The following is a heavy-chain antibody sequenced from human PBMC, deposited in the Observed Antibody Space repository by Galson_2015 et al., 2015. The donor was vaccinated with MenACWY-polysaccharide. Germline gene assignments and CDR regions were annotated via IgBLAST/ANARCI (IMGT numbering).Heavy chain of an antibody. CDR1: GFTFSSYA. D-gene: IGHD1-26*01. CDR3: ARGVGPTAFDY. CDR2: ISGSGGDT. J-gene: IGHJ4*02. Sequence: SLRLSCAASGFTFSSYAMSWVRQAPGKGLEWVSTISGSGGDTYSADSVKGRFSISRDNSKNTLYLQMNSLRVEDTAVYYCARGVGPTAFDYWGQGTLVTVSS. V-gene: IGHV3-23*01.